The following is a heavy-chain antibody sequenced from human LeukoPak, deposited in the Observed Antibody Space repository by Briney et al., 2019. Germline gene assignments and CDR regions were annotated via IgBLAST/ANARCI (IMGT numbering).Heavy chain of an antibody. V-gene: IGHV3-23*01. D-gene: IGHD3-22*01. Sequence: GGSLRLSCAASGFTFSSSAMSWVRLAPGKGLEWVSGISGSDGSTYYADSVKGRFTISRDNSKNTLFLQMNSLRAEDTAVYYCARVKYYYDSSGYYFDYWGQGTLVTVSS. J-gene: IGHJ4*02. CDR1: GFTFSSSA. CDR3: ARVKYYYDSSGYYFDY. CDR2: ISGSDGST.